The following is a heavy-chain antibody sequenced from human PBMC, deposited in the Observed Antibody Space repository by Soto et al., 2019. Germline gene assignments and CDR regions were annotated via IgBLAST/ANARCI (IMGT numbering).Heavy chain of an antibody. CDR2: INQAGSEK. Sequence: EVQLVESGGGLVQPGGSRRLSCAASGFTFGSYWMSWVRQAPGKGLEWVTNINQAGSEKYYVDSVKGRFTISRDNAWTSVYLQMNSLRADDTAVYYCARVPALFDYGDYLDYWGQGTLVTVSS. V-gene: IGHV3-7*05. CDR3: ARVPALFDYGDYLDY. J-gene: IGHJ4*02. D-gene: IGHD4-17*01. CDR1: GFTFGSYW.